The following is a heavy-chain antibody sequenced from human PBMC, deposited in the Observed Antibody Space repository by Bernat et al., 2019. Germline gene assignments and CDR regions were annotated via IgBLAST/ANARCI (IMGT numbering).Heavy chain of an antibody. Sequence: EVQVVESGGGLVQPGGSLRLSCAASGFTFSSYWMSWVRQAPGKGLEWVANIKQDGSEKYYVDAVKGRFTISRDNAKNSLYLQMNSLRAEDTAVYYCARKRPLGQWLYYYYGMDVWGQGTTVTVSS. CDR2: IKQDGSEK. CDR1: GFTFSSYW. CDR3: ARKRPLGQWLYYYYGMDV. D-gene: IGHD6-19*01. V-gene: IGHV3-7*03. J-gene: IGHJ6*02.